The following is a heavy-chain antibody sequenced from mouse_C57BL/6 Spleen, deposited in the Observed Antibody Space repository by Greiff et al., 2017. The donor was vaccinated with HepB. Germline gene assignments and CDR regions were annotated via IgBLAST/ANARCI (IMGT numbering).Heavy chain of an antibody. Sequence: VQLKQSGPVLVKPGASVKMSCKASGYTFTDYYMNWVKQSHGKSLEWIGVINPYNGGTSYNQKFKGKATLTVDKSSSTAYMELNSLTSEDSAVYYCARKGGNSWFAYWGQGTLVTVSA. D-gene: IGHD2-1*01. CDR2: INPYNGGT. J-gene: IGHJ3*01. V-gene: IGHV1-19*01. CDR3: ARKGGNSWFAY. CDR1: GYTFTDYY.